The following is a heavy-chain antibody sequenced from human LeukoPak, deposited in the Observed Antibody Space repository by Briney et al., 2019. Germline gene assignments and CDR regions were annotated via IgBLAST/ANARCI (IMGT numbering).Heavy chain of an antibody. CDR3: ARDLGSALVVPNKNWFDP. CDR2: IIPIFGTA. Sequence: SVKVSCKAPGGTFSSYAISWVRQAPGQGLEWMGGIIPIFGTANYAQKFQGRVTITADESTSTAYMELSSLRSEDTAVYYCARDLGSALVVPNKNWFDPWGQGTLVTVSS. D-gene: IGHD3-22*01. J-gene: IGHJ5*02. CDR1: GGTFSSYA. V-gene: IGHV1-69*13.